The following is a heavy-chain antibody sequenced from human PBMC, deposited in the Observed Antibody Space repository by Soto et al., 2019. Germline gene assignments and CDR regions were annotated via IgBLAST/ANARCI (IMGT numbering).Heavy chain of an antibody. CDR2: IIPIFGTA. V-gene: IGHV1-69*06. CDR1: GGTFSSYA. Sequence: SVKLSCKASGGTFSSYAISWVRQAPGQGLEWMGGIIPIFGTANYAQKFQGRVTITADKSTSTAYMELSSLRSEDTAVYYCARDRVSDYDMGYWGQGTLVTVSS. J-gene: IGHJ4*02. D-gene: IGHD5-12*01. CDR3: ARDRVSDYDMGY.